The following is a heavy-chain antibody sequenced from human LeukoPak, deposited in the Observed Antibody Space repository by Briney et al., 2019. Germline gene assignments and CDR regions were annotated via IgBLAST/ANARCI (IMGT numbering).Heavy chain of an antibody. D-gene: IGHD5-18*01. CDR2: IYPGDSDT. V-gene: IGHV5-51*01. J-gene: IGHJ4*02. CDR1: GYSFTSYW. Sequence: GESLKISCKGSGYSFTSYWIGWVRQLPGKGLEWMGIIYPGDSDTRYSPSFQGQVTISADKSISTAYLQWSSLKASDTAMYYCARSGYSYGTPFDYWGQGTLVTVSS. CDR3: ARSGYSYGTPFDY.